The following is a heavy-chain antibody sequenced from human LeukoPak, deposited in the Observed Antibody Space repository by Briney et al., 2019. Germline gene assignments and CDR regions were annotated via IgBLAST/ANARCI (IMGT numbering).Heavy chain of an antibody. D-gene: IGHD3-3*01. CDR3: AHTPTDSPYYDFWSGYYTGWFDP. V-gene: IGHV2-5*01. J-gene: IGHJ5*02. CDR2: IYWNDDK. CDR1: GFSLRTSGVG. Sequence: SGPTLVHPTQTLTLTCTFSGFSLRTSGVGVGWIRQPPGKALEWLALIYWNDDKRYSPSLKSRLTITKDTSKNQVVLTMTNMDPVDTATYYCAHTPTDSPYYDFWSGYYTGWFDPWGQGTLVTVSS.